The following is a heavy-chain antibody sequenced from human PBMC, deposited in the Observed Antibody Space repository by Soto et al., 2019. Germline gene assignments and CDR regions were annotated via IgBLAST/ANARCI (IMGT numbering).Heavy chain of an antibody. V-gene: IGHV4-59*01. CDR1: GGSISSYY. J-gene: IGHJ6*02. D-gene: IGHD3-3*01. Sequence: SETLSLTCTVSGGSISSYYWSWIRQPPGKGLEWIGYIYYSGSTNYNPSLKSRVTISVDTSKNQFSLKLSSVTAADTAVYYCARVPHYDFWSGEYYGMDVWGQGTTVTVSS. CDR3: ARVPHYDFWSGEYYGMDV. CDR2: IYYSGST.